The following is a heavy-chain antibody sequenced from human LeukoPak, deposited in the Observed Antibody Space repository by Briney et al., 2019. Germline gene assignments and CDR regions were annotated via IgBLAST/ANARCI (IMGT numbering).Heavy chain of an antibody. J-gene: IGHJ4*02. CDR1: GRSFSDYY. Sequence: SETLSLTCALYGRSFSDYYWSWIRQPPGKGLEWIGEIMYSGSTNYNPSLKSRVTISVDTSKNQFSLKLSSVTAADTAVYYCARDGIVVVPAAIDYWGQGTLVTVSS. CDR3: ARDGIVVVPAAIDY. CDR2: IMYSGST. D-gene: IGHD2-2*01. V-gene: IGHV4-34*12.